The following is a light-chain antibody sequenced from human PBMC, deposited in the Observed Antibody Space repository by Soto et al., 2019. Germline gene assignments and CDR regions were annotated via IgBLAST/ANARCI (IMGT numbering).Light chain of an antibody. J-gene: IGKJ1*01. Sequence: ENVLTQPPGTLSLAPKATATLSCRASQSVSSTYLAWYQRKPGQAPRLLIYGASSRATGIPDRFSGSGSGTDFNLTIISLEPEDLALYGCQRYAGSPLRFGEGTKVDIK. CDR1: QSVSSTY. CDR3: QRYAGSPLR. CDR2: GAS. V-gene: IGKV3-20*01.